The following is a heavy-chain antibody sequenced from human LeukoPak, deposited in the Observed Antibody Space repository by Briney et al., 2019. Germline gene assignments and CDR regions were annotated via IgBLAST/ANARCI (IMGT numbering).Heavy chain of an antibody. V-gene: IGHV3-7*01. J-gene: IGHJ4*02. CDR1: GFTFSSSW. D-gene: IGHD5-18*01. CDR2: IKQDGSEK. Sequence: GGSLRLSCAASGFTFSSSWMSWVRQAPGKGLEWVANIKQDGSEKYYVASVKGRFTISRDNAKNSLYLQMNSLRAEDTAVYYCARESGYSYGYGYWGQGTLVTVSS. CDR3: ARESGYSYGYGY.